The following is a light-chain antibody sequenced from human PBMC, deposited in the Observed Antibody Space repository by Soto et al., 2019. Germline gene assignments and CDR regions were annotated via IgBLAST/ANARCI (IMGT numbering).Light chain of an antibody. CDR2: GAS. V-gene: IGKV3-15*01. CDR3: QQYNTWLWT. J-gene: IGKJ1*01. CDR1: QNVNAN. Sequence: EVVMTQSPATLSVSPGERATLSCRASQNVNANLAWYQQKPGQAPRLLIHGASTRATGIPARFSGSGFGTEFILTISSLQSEDFALYYCQQYNTWLWTFGQGTKVEGK.